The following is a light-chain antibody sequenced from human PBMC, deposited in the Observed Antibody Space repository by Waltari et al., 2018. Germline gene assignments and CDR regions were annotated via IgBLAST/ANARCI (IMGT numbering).Light chain of an antibody. CDR1: QSVTTN. CDR3: HQYNDGPPFN. J-gene: IGKJ2*01. V-gene: IGKV3-15*01. CDR2: GAS. Sequence: EIVMTQSPATLSVSPGERAIISCRASQSVTTNLAWYQQKPGQPPRLLIYGASTRATDIPARFSGSGSCTEFTLTITSLQSEDFAVYYCHQYNDGPPFNFGQGTKLEIK.